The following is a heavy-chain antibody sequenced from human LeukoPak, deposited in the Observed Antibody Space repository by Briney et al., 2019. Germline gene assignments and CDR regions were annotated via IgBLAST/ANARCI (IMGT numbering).Heavy chain of an antibody. V-gene: IGHV1-8*01. D-gene: IGHD2-2*01. Sequence: ASVKVSCKASGYTFTSYDINWVRQATGQGLEWMGWMNPNSGNTGYAQKFQGRVTMTRNNSIRPAYMQLSSLRFEGTAVDYCARDGYTGGVPAAYRGSFDPGGRGTLVSVSS. CDR1: GYTFTSYD. J-gene: IGHJ5*02. CDR2: MNPNSGNT. CDR3: ARDGYTGGVPAAYRGSFDP.